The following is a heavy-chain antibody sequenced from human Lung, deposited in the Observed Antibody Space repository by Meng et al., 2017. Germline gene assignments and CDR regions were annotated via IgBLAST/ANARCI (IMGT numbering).Heavy chain of an antibody. CDR1: GYPFTAYY. J-gene: IGHJ4*02. V-gene: IGHV1-2*06. Sequence: VPRVQSGAEGKEPGAAVKVSCQPSGYPFTAYYIHWVRQAPGQGLEWMGHIIPNSGDTLYAPKFQGRVSMTADTSIGTAYVELSGLRSDDTAIYYCVRDENISLGKLFGDYWGQGTLVTVSS. CDR3: VRDENISLGKLFGDY. CDR2: IIPNSGDT. D-gene: IGHD2-21*01.